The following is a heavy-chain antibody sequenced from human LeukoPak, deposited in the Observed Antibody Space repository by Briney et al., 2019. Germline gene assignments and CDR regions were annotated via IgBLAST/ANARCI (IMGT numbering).Heavy chain of an antibody. CDR1: GGSISSYY. Sequence: SETLSLTCTVSGGSISSYYWSWIRQPPGTGLEWIGYIYYSGSTNYNPSLKSRVTISVDTSKNQFSLKLSSVTAADTAVYYCARDSAFLAFDYWGQGTLVTVSS. D-gene: IGHD2/OR15-2a*01. CDR2: IYYSGST. V-gene: IGHV4-59*01. CDR3: ARDSAFLAFDY. J-gene: IGHJ4*02.